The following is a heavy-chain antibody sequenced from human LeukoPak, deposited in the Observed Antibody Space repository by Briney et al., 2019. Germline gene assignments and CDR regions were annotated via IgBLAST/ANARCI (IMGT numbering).Heavy chain of an antibody. Sequence: GGSLSLSCSASGFPHSRYWMIWGRGPPDKGPEAVANIKQEGREKYYVDSVKGRFTISRDNAKNSLYLQMNSLRADDTAVYSCARGSDLIIAATGFWFDPWGQGTLVTVPS. CDR3: ARGSDLIIAATGFWFDP. D-gene: IGHD2-15*01. J-gene: IGHJ5*02. CDR2: IKQEGREK. CDR1: GFPHSRYW. V-gene: IGHV3-7*03.